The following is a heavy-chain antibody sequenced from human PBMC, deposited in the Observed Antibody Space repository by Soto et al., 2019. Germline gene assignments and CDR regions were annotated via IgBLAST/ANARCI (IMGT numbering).Heavy chain of an antibody. Sequence: GSLRLSCTVLGFTLTNENMNWVRQAPGKGLEWVSSISSRSTFINYADSVKGRFTISRDNDKGLVYLQMNSLRAEDTAVYYCARDPPLSMIVVVGVDDFWGQGTLVTVSS. CDR1: GFTLTNEN. V-gene: IGHV3-21*06. CDR2: ISSRSTFI. CDR3: ARDPPLSMIVVVGVDDF. J-gene: IGHJ4*02. D-gene: IGHD3-22*01.